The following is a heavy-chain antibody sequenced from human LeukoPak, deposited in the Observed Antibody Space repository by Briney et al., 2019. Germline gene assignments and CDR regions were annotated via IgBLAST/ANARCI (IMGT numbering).Heavy chain of an antibody. CDR3: ARRGDSGSGSYYFDY. Sequence: SETLSLTCTVSGGSISSSNYYWGWIRQPPGKGLEWIGSIYYSGSTYYNPSLKSRVTISVDTSKNQFSLKLSSVTAADTAVYYCARRGDSGSGSYYFDYWGQGTLVTVSS. CDR2: IYYSGST. CDR1: GGSISSSNYY. V-gene: IGHV4-39*01. D-gene: IGHD3-10*01. J-gene: IGHJ4*02.